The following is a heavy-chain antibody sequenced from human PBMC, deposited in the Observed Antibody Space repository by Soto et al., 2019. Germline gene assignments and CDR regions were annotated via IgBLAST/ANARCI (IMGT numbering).Heavy chain of an antibody. CDR3: ARGEWEQEAFDP. D-gene: IGHD1-26*01. Sequence: SETLSLICAVSGGSISSGVYSGIWIRQPPGKVLDWIGYIYHSGGTYYNPSLKSRVTISVDRSKNQFSLKLSSVTAADTAVYYCARGEWEQEAFDPWGQGTLVTVSS. CDR2: IYHSGGT. CDR1: GGSISSGVYS. J-gene: IGHJ5*02. V-gene: IGHV4-30-2*01.